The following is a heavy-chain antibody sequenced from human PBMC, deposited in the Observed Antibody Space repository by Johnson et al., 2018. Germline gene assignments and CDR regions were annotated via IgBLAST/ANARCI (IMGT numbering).Heavy chain of an antibody. CDR3: ARIAMTGGYYYMDV. D-gene: IGHD3-9*01. J-gene: IGHJ6*03. V-gene: IGHV4-59*01. Sequence: QVQLQESGPGLVKPSETLSLTCTVSGGSISGYYWSWIRQPPGKGLDWIGYIYYRGSTNDNPSLQSRVTISVDTPKHQLSLNLRSVTAADTAVYYCARIAMTGGYYYMDVWGKGTTVTVSS. CDR1: GGSISGYY. CDR2: IYYRGST.